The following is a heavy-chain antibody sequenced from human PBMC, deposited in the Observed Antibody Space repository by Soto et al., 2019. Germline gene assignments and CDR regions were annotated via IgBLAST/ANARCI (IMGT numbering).Heavy chain of an antibody. Sequence: QVQLVQSGAEVKKPGSSVKVSCKASGGTFSSYAISWVRQAPGQGLEWMGGIIPIFGTANYAQKFQGRVTXXAXEXXSTAYMELSSLRSEDTAVYYCARLFWRYYYYGMDVWGQGTTVTVSS. CDR3: ARLFWRYYYYGMDV. D-gene: IGHD2-21*01. V-gene: IGHV1-69*12. CDR2: IIPIFGTA. J-gene: IGHJ6*02. CDR1: GGTFSSYA.